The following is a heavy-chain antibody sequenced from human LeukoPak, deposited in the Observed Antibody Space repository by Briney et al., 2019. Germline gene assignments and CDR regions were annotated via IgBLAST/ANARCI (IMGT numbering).Heavy chain of an antibody. V-gene: IGHV1-2*02. CDR1: GHTFTGYY. CDR3: ATPTFDSGLERSAFDI. Sequence: ASVKVSCKASGHTFTGYYMHWVRQAPGQGLEWMGWINPNSGGTNYAQKFQGRVTMTEDTSTDTAYMELSSLRSEDTAVYYCATPTFDSGLERSAFDIWGQGTMVTVSS. D-gene: IGHD3-22*01. CDR2: INPNSGGT. J-gene: IGHJ3*02.